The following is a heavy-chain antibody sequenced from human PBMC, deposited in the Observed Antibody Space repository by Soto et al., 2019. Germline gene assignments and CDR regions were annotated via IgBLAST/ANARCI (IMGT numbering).Heavy chain of an antibody. CDR1: GFPLSSYA. V-gene: IGHV3-23*01. CDR2: ISGSGGST. Sequence: EVQLLESGGGLVQPGGSLRLSCAASGFPLSSYAMSWVRQAPGKGLEWVSAISGSGGSTYYADSVKGRFTISRDNSKNPLYLQMNSLRAEDTAVYYCAKDTFNYYGSGSYFDYWGQGTLVTVSS. J-gene: IGHJ4*02. CDR3: AKDTFNYYGSGSYFDY. D-gene: IGHD3-10*01.